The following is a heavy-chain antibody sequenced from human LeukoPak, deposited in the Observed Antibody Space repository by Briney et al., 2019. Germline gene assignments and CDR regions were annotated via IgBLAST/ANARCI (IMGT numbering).Heavy chain of an antibody. Sequence: SETLSLTCAVYGGSFSCYYWSWIRQPPGKGLEWIGEINHSGSTNYNPSLKSRVTISVDTSKNQFSLKLSSVTAADTAVYYCARENCSSTSCYLVDYWGQGTLVTVSS. J-gene: IGHJ4*02. CDR1: GGSFSCYY. D-gene: IGHD2-2*01. CDR2: INHSGST. V-gene: IGHV4-34*01. CDR3: ARENCSSTSCYLVDY.